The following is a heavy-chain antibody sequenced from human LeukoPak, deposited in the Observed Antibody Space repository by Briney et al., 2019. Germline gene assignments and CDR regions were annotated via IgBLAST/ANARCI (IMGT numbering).Heavy chain of an antibody. Sequence: PGGSLRLSCAVSGFTFSNEAMGWVRQLRGGGLGGVWTFRPGGGTTYYAESMKGRFTISRDNAKNSLYLQMNSLRAEDTAVYYCARTGSIFGVLYYFDYWGQGTLVTVSS. CDR1: GFTFSNEA. J-gene: IGHJ4*02. V-gene: IGHV3-23*01. CDR3: ARTGSIFGVLYYFDY. CDR2: FRPGGGTT. D-gene: IGHD3-3*01.